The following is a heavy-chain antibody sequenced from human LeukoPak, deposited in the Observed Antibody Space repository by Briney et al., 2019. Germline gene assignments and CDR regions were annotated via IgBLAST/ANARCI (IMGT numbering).Heavy chain of an antibody. J-gene: IGHJ4*02. Sequence: PGGSLRLSCAASGFTFSNAWMGWVRQAPGKGLEWVSGITGSGDTTFYADSVKGRFTISRDNSDNTLYLQMNSLRAEDTALYYCAKDYSNIPAPANPLFDYWGQGTLVTVSS. V-gene: IGHV3-23*01. CDR3: AKDYSNIPAPANPLFDY. CDR1: GFTFSNAW. CDR2: ITGSGDTT. D-gene: IGHD6-13*01.